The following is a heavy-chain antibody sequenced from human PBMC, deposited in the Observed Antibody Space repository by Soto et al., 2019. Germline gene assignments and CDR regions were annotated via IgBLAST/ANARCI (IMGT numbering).Heavy chain of an antibody. CDR3: AKTDRNDWFFDF. V-gene: IGHV3-7*03. CDR2: IDPDGRVG. Sequence: EGQLLGSGGGLVQPGGSLRLSCVASGLRFSTYWMNWVRQPPGMGLEWVANIDPDGRVGTYVDSVKGRFTTSRDNAMNSVYLQMNSLRVEDTAVYYCAKTDRNDWFFDFWGQGTLVTVSS. J-gene: IGHJ4*02. D-gene: IGHD3-9*01. CDR1: GLRFSTYW.